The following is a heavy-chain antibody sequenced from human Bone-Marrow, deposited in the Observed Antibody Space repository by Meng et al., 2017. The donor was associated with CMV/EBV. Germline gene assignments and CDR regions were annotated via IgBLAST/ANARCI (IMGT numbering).Heavy chain of an antibody. CDR1: GYSFTSYW. CDR3: ARLGGEYYSGRGGTSGCFDY. CDR2: IYPGDSDT. V-gene: IGHV5-51*01. D-gene: IGHD2/OR15-2a*01. J-gene: IGHJ4*02. Sequence: GRSLRLSCQGSGYSFTSYWIGWVRQMPGKGLEWMGIIYPGDSDTRYSPSFQGQVTISADKSISTAYLQWSSLKASDTAMYYCARLGGEYYSGRGGTSGCFDYWGQGTLVTVSS.